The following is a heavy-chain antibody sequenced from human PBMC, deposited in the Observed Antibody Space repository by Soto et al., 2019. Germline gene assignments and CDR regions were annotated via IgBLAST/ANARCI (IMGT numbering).Heavy chain of an antibody. J-gene: IGHJ6*02. D-gene: IGHD3-10*01. V-gene: IGHV3-33*01. Sequence: QVQLVESGGGVVQPGRSLRLSCAASGFTFSSYGMHWVRQAPGKGLEWVAVIWYDGSNKYYADSVKGRFTISRDNSKNTLYLQMNSLRAEDTAVYYCARDLRMVRGVSPFRHGMDVWGQGTTVTVSS. CDR1: GFTFSSYG. CDR3: ARDLRMVRGVSPFRHGMDV. CDR2: IWYDGSNK.